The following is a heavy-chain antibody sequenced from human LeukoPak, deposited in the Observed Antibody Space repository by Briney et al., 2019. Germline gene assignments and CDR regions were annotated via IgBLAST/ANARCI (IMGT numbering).Heavy chain of an antibody. CDR2: ISGSGGST. CDR1: GFTFSSCA. V-gene: IGHV3-23*01. Sequence: GGSLRLSCAASGFTFSSCAMTWVRQAPGKGLEWVSTISGSGGSTYYADSVKGRFAISRDNFKTTLYLQMNSLRAEDSAVYYCAKDHNNRRSDVLRYFDYWGQGTLVTVST. CDR3: AKDHNNRRSDVLRYFDY. D-gene: IGHD4-17*01. J-gene: IGHJ4*02.